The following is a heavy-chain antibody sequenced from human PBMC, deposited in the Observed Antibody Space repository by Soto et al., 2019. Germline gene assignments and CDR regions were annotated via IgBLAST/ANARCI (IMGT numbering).Heavy chain of an antibody. CDR3: ARGGLYYDSRGYFDY. V-gene: IGHV1-46*01. Sequence: ASVKVSCKASGYTFTTYYMHWVRQAPGQGLEWMGVINPSGGSTSYAQNFQGRVTMTRDTTASTVYMELSSLRSEDTAVYYCARGGLYYDSRGYFDYWGQGTLVTVSS. J-gene: IGHJ4*02. CDR2: INPSGGST. CDR1: GYTFTTYY. D-gene: IGHD3-22*01.